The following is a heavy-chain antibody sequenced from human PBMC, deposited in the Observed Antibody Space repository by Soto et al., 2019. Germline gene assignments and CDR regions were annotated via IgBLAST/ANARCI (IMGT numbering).Heavy chain of an antibody. CDR3: ARDLNSKPTIFGVDQYYYYYGMDV. Sequence: KTSETLSLTCTVSGGSISSYYWSWIRQPPGKGLEWIGYIYYSGSTNYNPSLKSRVTISVDTSKNQFSLKLSSVTAADTAVYYCARDLNSKPTIFGVDQYYYYYGMDVWGQGTTVTVSS. D-gene: IGHD3-3*01. V-gene: IGHV4-59*01. J-gene: IGHJ6*02. CDR2: IYYSGST. CDR1: GGSISSYY.